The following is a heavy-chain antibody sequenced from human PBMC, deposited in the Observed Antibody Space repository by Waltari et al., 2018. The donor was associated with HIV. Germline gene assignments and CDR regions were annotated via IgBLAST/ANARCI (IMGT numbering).Heavy chain of an antibody. V-gene: IGHV1-8*02. CDR3: ARHCTRTTCFGRAYYYGMDV. Sequence: QVQLVQSGAEVKKPGASVRVSCKASGYTFSNSAINWVRQATGQGLEWMGWMNPNNGNAAYAQKFQGRVTMTRDASTSTAYLEVSGLRSEDTAVYYCARHCTRTTCFGRAYYYGMDVWGQGTTVTVSS. CDR1: GYTFSNSA. J-gene: IGHJ6*02. CDR2: MNPNNGNA. D-gene: IGHD2-2*01.